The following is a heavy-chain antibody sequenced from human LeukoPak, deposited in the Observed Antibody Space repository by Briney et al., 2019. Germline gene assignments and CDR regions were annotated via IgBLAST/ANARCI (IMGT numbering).Heavy chain of an antibody. CDR1: GGTFSSYA. CDR2: IIPIFGTA. D-gene: IGHD3-22*01. CDR3: ARERAYYYDSGRYYGMDV. V-gene: IGHV1-69*13. Sequence: ASVKVSCKASGGTFSSYAISWVRQAPGQGLEWMGGIIPIFGTANYAQKFQGRVTITADESTSTAYMELSSLRSEDTAVYYCARERAYYYDSGRYYGMDVWGQGTTVTVSS. J-gene: IGHJ6*02.